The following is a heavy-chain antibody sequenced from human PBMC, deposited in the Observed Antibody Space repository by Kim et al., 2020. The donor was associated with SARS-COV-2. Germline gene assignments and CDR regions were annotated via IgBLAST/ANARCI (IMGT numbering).Heavy chain of an antibody. CDR2: ISSSGNTR. D-gene: IGHD3-22*01. V-gene: IGHV3-48*03. CDR1: GFTFSSYE. CDR3: AREERIAMLVVVIMNAFDI. Sequence: GSLRLSCAASGFTFSSYEMNWVRQAPGKGLEWVSYISSSGNTRFYAESVKGRFTVSRDNAKNSLYLQMNSLRAEDTAVYYCAREERIAMLVVVIMNAFDIWGQGTMVTVSS. J-gene: IGHJ3*02.